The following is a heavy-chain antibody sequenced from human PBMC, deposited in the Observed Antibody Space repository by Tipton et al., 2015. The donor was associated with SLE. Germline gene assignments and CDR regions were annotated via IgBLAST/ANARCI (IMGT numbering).Heavy chain of an antibody. CDR3: ARRVGNWNYCDY. CDR2: IYPRDSYT. Sequence: QSGAEVKKSGESLKISCQGSGYSFTTFSIGWVRQMPGKGLEWMGIIYPRDSYTTYSPSFQGQVTISADKSISTVFLQWNSLKASDTAMYFCARRVGNWNYCDYWGQGTLVTVSS. V-gene: IGHV5-51*03. J-gene: IGHJ4*02. CDR1: GYSFTTFS. D-gene: IGHD1-1*01.